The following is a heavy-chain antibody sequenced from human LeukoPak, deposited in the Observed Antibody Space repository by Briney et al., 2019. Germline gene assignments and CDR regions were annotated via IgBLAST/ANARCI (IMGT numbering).Heavy chain of an antibody. CDR1: GFTFSSYA. CDR3: AKVVKSYPGPGGELHYYFDY. J-gene: IGHJ4*02. V-gene: IGHV3-23*01. CDR2: ISGSGGST. D-gene: IGHD1-26*01. Sequence: PGGSLRLSCAASGFTFSSYAMSWVRQAPGKGLEWVSAISGSGGSTYYADSVKGRFTISRDNSKNTLYLQMNSLRAEDTAVYYCAKVVKSYPGPGGELHYYFDYWGQGTLVTVSS.